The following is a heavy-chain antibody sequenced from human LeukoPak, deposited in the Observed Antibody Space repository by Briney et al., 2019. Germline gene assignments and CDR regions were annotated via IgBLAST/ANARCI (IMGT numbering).Heavy chain of an antibody. CDR3: ARGIAVAPGDTFDI. Sequence: ASVKVSCKASRGTFSSYAVTWVRQAPGQGLEWMGGIIPIFDSSTYAQKFQGRVTITADRSTSTAYMELSSLRSEDTAIYYCARGIAVAPGDTFDIWGQGTMVTVSS. CDR1: RGTFSSYA. CDR2: IIPIFDSS. J-gene: IGHJ3*02. V-gene: IGHV1-69*06. D-gene: IGHD6-19*01.